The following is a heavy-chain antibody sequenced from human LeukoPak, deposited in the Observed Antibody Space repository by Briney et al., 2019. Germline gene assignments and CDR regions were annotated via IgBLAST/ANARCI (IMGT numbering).Heavy chain of an antibody. CDR2: ICYNGST. D-gene: IGHD2-2*01. CDR3: ARGVPSEDWFDP. J-gene: IGHJ5*02. V-gene: IGHV4-59*01. CDR1: GFSISSYY. Sequence: SETLSLTCTASGFSISSYYWSWIRQPPGKGLEWIGYICYNGSTNYNPAPKSRATMSVDTSQIQFSLKLSSVTAADTAVYYCARGVPSEDWFDPGGQGTLVTVSS.